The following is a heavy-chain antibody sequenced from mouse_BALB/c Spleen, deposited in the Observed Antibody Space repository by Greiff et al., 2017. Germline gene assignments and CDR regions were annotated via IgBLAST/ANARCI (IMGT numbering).Heavy chain of an antibody. CDR1: GFNIKDTY. CDR3: ARRGNYDYAMDY. D-gene: IGHD2-1*01. V-gene: IGHV14-3*02. Sequence: EVQLQESGAELVKPGASVKLSCTASGFNIKDTYMHWVKQRPEQGLEWIGRIDPANGNTKYDPKFQGKATITADTSSNTAYLQLSSLTSEDTAVYYCARRGNYDYAMDYWGQGTSVTVSS. CDR2: IDPANGNT. J-gene: IGHJ4*01.